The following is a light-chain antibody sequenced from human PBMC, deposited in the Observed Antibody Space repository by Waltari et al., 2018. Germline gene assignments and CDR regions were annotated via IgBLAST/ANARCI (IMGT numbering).Light chain of an antibody. CDR1: SSDVGGYDY. CDR3: CSYAGRYTHVV. V-gene: IGLV2-11*01. J-gene: IGLJ2*01. Sequence: QSALTQPRSVSGSPGQSVTISCTGTSSDVGGYDYVSWYQHHPAKAPKLIICDVTKRPSGVPDRFSGSKSGNTASLTISGLQAEDEADYYCCSYAGRYTHVVFGGGTKLTVL. CDR2: DVT.